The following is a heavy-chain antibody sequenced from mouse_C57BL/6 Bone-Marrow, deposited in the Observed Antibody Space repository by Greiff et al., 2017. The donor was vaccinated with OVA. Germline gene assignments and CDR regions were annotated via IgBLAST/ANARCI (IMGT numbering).Heavy chain of an antibody. V-gene: IGHV1-55*01. CDR2: IYPGSGST. D-gene: IGHD1-1*02. J-gene: IGHJ2*01. CDR1: GYTFTSYW. Sequence: VQLQQPGAELVKPGASVKMSCKASGYTFTSYWITWVKQRPGQGLEWIGDIYPGSGSTNYNEKFKSKATLTVDTSSSTAYMQLSSLTSEDSAVYYCARGVLSPYYFDYWGQGTTLTVSS. CDR3: ARGVLSPYYFDY.